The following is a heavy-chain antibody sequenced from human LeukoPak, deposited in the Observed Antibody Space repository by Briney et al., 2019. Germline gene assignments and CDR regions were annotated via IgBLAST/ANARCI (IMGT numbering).Heavy chain of an antibody. CDR2: ISGTGVST. J-gene: IGHJ4*02. V-gene: IGHV3-23*01. D-gene: IGHD3-22*01. Sequence: GGSLRLSCAASGFTFSNYYFSWVRQAPGKGLEWVSTISGTGVSTYYAHSVKGRFTISRDNSKNTVYLQIDSLRAEDTALYYCAKDSSGYYHAWYYFDYWGQGSLVTVSS. CDR3: AKDSSGYYHAWYYFDY. CDR1: GFTFSNYY.